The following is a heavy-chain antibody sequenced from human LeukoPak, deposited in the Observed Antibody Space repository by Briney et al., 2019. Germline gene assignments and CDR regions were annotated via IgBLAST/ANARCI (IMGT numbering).Heavy chain of an antibody. J-gene: IGHJ4*02. Sequence: ASVKVSCKASGYTFTSYYIHWVRQAPGQGLEWMGIINPSGSSTSYAQKFQGRVTMTRDTSTSTVYMELSGLRSEDTAVYYCARVLSSGWYYFDYWGQGTLVTVSS. CDR1: GYTFTSYY. CDR3: ARVLSSGWYYFDY. V-gene: IGHV1-46*01. CDR2: INPSGSST. D-gene: IGHD6-19*01.